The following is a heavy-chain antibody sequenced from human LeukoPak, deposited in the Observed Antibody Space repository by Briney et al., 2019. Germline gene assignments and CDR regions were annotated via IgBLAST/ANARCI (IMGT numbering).Heavy chain of an antibody. CDR1: GFTFSSYS. Sequence: GGSLRLSCAASGFTFSSYSMNWVRQAPVKGLQWVSDISSGSGYIYYADSVKGRFTVSRDNAKNSLYLQMNSLRAEDTAVYYCARAHEYSSPSFDYWGQGILVTVSS. V-gene: IGHV3-21*01. D-gene: IGHD6-6*01. CDR3: ARAHEYSSPSFDY. J-gene: IGHJ4*02. CDR2: ISSGSGYI.